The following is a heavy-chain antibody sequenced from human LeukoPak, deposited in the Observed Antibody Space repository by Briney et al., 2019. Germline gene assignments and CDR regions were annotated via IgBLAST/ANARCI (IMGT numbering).Heavy chain of an antibody. CDR2: IYPGDSET. CDR1: GYRFSSYW. V-gene: IGHV5-51*01. J-gene: IGHJ4*02. D-gene: IGHD2-15*01. Sequence: GESLKISCKGSGYRFSSYWIGWVRQMPGKGLEWMGIIYPGDSETRFSPSFQGHVTISADKSISTAYLQWSSLKASDTAMYYCVRALGYCSSGSCYYYDYWGQGTLVTVSS. CDR3: VRALGYCSSGSCYYYDY.